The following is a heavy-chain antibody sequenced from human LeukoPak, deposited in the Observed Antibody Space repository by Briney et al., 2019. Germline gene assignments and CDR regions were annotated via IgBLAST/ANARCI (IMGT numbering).Heavy chain of an antibody. D-gene: IGHD5-18*01. CDR1: ENTFTSYY. Sequence: ASVKVSCKASENTFTSYYMHWVRQTPGQRLEWMGIINPSGGRTNYAQKFQGRVTMTRDTSTSAAYMELSSLRSEDTAVYYCARFNSYGLYYFDYWGQGTLDTVSS. J-gene: IGHJ4*02. CDR3: ARFNSYGLYYFDY. V-gene: IGHV1-46*01. CDR2: INPSGGRT.